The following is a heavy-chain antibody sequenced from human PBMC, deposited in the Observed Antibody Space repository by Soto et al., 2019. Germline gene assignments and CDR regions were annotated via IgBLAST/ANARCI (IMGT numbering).Heavy chain of an antibody. D-gene: IGHD5-12*01. CDR1: GGSITSYY. J-gene: IGHJ4*02. CDR3: ARRYSGYGDY. Sequence: QVQLQESGPGLVKPSETLSLTCTVSGGSITSYYWSWIRQPPGKGLEWIGYIYFSGSANYNPSLKSLVTISVDTSKNQFSLKLSSVTAADTAVYYCARRYSGYGDYWGQGTLVTVSS. CDR2: IYFSGSA. V-gene: IGHV4-59*08.